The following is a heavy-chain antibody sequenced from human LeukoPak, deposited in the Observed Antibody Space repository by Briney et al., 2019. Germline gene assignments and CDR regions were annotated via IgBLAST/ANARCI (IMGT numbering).Heavy chain of an antibody. V-gene: IGHV3-48*03. CDR1: GLTFSSYE. CDR2: ISSSGTTI. D-gene: IGHD3-3*01. CDR3: ASRAIFGVVIMDY. Sequence: GGSLRLSCTPSGLTFSSYEMSWVRQAPGKGLEWVSYISSSGTTIYYADSVKGRFTISRDNAKNSVYLQMNSLRAEDTAVYYCASRAIFGVVIMDYGGQGTLGTVS. J-gene: IGHJ4*02.